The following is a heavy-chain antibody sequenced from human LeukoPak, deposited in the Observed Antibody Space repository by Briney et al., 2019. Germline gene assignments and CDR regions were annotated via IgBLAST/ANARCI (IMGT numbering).Heavy chain of an antibody. CDR2: IWYDGSNK. CDR1: GFTFSSYD. V-gene: IGHV3-33*06. J-gene: IGHJ3*02. CDR3: AKEITLDAFDI. D-gene: IGHD3-16*01. Sequence: PGGSLRLSCAASGFTFSSYDMHWVRQAPGKGLEWVAVIWYDGSNKYYADSVKGRFTISRDNSKNTLYLQMNSLRAEDTAVYYCAKEITLDAFDIWGQGTMVTVSS.